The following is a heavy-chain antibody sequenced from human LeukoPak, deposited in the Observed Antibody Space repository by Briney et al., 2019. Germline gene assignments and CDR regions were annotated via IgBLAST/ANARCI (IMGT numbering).Heavy chain of an antibody. CDR2: INHSGST. CDR1: GGSFSGYY. Sequence: SETLSLTCAVYGGSFSGYYWSWIRQPPGKGLEWIGEINHSGSTNYNPSLKSRVTISVDTSKNQFSLKLSSVTAADTAVYYCTRGLKYYDILTGYWYYFDYWGQGTLVTVSS. J-gene: IGHJ4*02. V-gene: IGHV4-34*01. CDR3: TRGLKYYDILTGYWYYFDY. D-gene: IGHD3-9*01.